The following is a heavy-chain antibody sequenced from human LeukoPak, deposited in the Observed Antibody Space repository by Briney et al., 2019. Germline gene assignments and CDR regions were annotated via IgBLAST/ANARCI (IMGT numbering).Heavy chain of an antibody. CDR3: ARAVVTVTTIPFGPQYWFDP. D-gene: IGHD4-17*01. CDR2: TYYRSKWYN. Sequence: SQTLSLTCAISGDSVSSNSAAWNWIRQSPSRGLEWLGRTYYRSKWYNDYAVSVKSRITINPDTSKNQFSLQLNSVTPEDTAVYYCARAVVTVTTIPFGPQYWFDPWGQGTLVTVSS. V-gene: IGHV6-1*01. J-gene: IGHJ5*02. CDR1: GDSVSSNSAA.